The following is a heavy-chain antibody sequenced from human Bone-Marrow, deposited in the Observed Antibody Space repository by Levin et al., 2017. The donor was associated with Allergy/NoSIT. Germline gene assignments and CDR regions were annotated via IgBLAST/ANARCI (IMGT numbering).Heavy chain of an antibody. D-gene: IGHD2-2*01. Sequence: GGSLRLSCAASGFTFSSYAMHWVRQAPGKGLEWVAVISYDGSNKYYADSVKGRFTISRDNSKNTLYLQMNSLRAEDTAVYYCARDGWGEKKGEYCSSTSCYPYANWFDPWGQGTLVTVSS. V-gene: IGHV3-30*04. CDR1: GFTFSSYA. J-gene: IGHJ5*02. CDR2: ISYDGSNK. CDR3: ARDGWGEKKGEYCSSTSCYPYANWFDP.